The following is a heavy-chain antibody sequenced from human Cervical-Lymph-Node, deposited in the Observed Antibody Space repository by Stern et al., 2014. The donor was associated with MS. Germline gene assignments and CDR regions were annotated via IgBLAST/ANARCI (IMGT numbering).Heavy chain of an antibody. D-gene: IGHD5-18*01. CDR3: ARRQLWQQYYGMDV. J-gene: IGHJ6*02. CDR2: ISYDGTDK. V-gene: IGHV3-30*04. CDR1: GFTFSSYA. Sequence: VQLVESGGGVVQPGRSLRLSCAASGFTFSSYAMHWVRQAPGKGLEGVAFISYDGTDKYYADSVKGRFTISRDNSKNMVYLQMNSLRAEDTAVWYCARRQLWQQYYGMDVWGQGTMVTVSS.